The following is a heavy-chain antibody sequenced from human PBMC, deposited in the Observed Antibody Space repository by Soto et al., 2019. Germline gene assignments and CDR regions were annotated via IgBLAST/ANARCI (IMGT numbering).Heavy chain of an antibody. CDR3: AREFAGMDV. Sequence: GGSLRLSCAASGFTFRSFGMNWVRQAPGKGLEWVSYISSSGTTIYYADSVKGRFTISRDNAKNSLYLQMNSLRDEDTAVYYCAREFAGMDVWGQGTTVTVSS. CDR2: ISSSGTTI. D-gene: IGHD3-16*01. V-gene: IGHV3-48*02. CDR1: GFTFRSFG. J-gene: IGHJ6*02.